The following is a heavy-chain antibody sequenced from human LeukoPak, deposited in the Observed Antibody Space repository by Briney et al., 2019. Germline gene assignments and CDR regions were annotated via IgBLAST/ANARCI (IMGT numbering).Heavy chain of an antibody. CDR1: GYTFTSYY. J-gene: IGHJ5*02. CDR3: AKTRGGPIAYNWFDP. D-gene: IGHD3-16*01. Sequence: ASVKVSCKASGYTFTSYYIHWVRQAPGQGLEWMGIINPSGGSTSYAQKFQGRVTMTRGTSTSTVYIELSSLRSEDTAVYYCAKTRGGPIAYNWFDPWGQGTLVTVSS. CDR2: INPSGGST. V-gene: IGHV1-46*01.